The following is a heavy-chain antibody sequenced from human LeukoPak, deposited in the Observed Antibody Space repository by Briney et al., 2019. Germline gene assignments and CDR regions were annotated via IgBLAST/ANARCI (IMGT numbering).Heavy chain of an antibody. CDR2: ITSSSSHI. V-gene: IGHV3-21*01. Sequence: KSGGSLRLSCAASGFTFSSHSMNWVRQAPGKGLEWVSLITSSSSHIYYADSVNGRFTIFRDNAKNSLYLQLNSLRAEDTAVYYCVRLGFCSGGSCYGYYYMDVWGKGTTVTVSS. CDR1: GFTFSSHS. CDR3: VRLGFCSGGSCYGYYYMDV. J-gene: IGHJ6*03. D-gene: IGHD2-15*01.